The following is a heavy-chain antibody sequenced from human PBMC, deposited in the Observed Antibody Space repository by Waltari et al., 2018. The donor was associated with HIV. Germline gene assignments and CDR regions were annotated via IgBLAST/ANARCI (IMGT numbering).Heavy chain of an antibody. CDR2: INVGNGNT. V-gene: IGHV1-3*01. CDR1: GYSFTRYP. CDR3: VRDMSDTPVGPEMDV. J-gene: IGHJ6*02. D-gene: IGHD5-18*01. Sequence: QVQFEQSGAEVKKPGASVKVSCKTSGYSFTRYPMHWVRQAPGQRREWMGWINVGNGNTKYAQKFQDRVTISRDTSASTAYLELRRLRPEDTAVYYCVRDMSDTPVGPEMDVWGQGTTVTVSS.